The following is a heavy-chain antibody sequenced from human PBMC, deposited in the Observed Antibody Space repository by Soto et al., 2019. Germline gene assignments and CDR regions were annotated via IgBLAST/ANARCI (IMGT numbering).Heavy chain of an antibody. CDR2: IYYSGST. Sequence: SETLSLTCTVSGGSISSYYWSWIRQPPGKGLEWIGYIYYSGSTNYNPSLKSRVTISVDTSKNQFSLKLSSVTAADTAVYYCARDRGSVAGSRHFDYWGQGTRVTVSS. J-gene: IGHJ4*02. CDR3: ARDRGSVAGSRHFDY. CDR1: GGSISSYY. V-gene: IGHV4-59*01. D-gene: IGHD6-19*01.